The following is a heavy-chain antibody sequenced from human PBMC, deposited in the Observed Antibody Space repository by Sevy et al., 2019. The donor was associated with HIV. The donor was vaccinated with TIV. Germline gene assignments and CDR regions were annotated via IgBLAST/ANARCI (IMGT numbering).Heavy chain of an antibody. J-gene: IGHJ4*02. CDR3: ARDGYCSGGRCYSWYFDY. Sequence: GGSLRLSCAASGFTFSSYAIHWVRQAPGKGLEWVALISYDGSNKYYADSVKGRFTISRDNSKNTLYLQMNSLRAEDTVAYYCARDGYCSGGRCYSWYFDYWGQGTLVTVSS. D-gene: IGHD2-15*01. CDR1: GFTFSSYA. CDR2: ISYDGSNK. V-gene: IGHV3-30-3*01.